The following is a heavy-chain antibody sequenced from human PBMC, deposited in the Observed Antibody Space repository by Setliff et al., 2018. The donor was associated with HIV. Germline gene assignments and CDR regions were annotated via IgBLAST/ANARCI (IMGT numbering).Heavy chain of an antibody. CDR2: IYHSGST. V-gene: IGHV4-38-2*01. CDR3: ARSRPFFDI. J-gene: IGHJ3*02. Sequence: KASETLSLTCAVSGYSISSGYYWGWIRQPPGKGLERIGSIYHSGSTYYNPSLKSRVTISVDTSKNQFSLKLSSVTAADTAVYYCARSRPFFDIWGQGTMVTVSS. CDR1: GYSISSGYY.